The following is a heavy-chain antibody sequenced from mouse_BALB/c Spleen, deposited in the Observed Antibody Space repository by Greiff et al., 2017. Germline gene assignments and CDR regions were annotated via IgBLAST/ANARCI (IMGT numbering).Heavy chain of an antibody. J-gene: IGHJ4*01. V-gene: IGHV5-6*01. CDR1: GFTFSSYG. Sequence: EVQLQESGGDLVKPGGSLKLSCAASGFTFSSYGMSWVRQTPDKRLEWVATISSGGSYTYYPDSVKGRFTISRDNAKNTLYLQMSSLKSEDTAMYYCARRGASTVVARDYAMDYWGQGTSVTVSS. CDR2: ISSGGSYT. CDR3: ARRGASTVVARDYAMDY. D-gene: IGHD1-1*01.